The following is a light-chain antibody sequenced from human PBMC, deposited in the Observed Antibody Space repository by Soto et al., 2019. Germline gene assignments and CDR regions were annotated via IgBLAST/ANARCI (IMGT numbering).Light chain of an antibody. CDR2: EGS. Sequence: QSVLTQPASVSGSPGQSITISCTGTSSDVGSYNLVSWYQQHSGKAPKFMIYEGSKRPSGVSNRFSGSKSGNTASLTISGLQAEDEADYYCCSYAGSSPYVFGTGTKLTVL. J-gene: IGLJ1*01. CDR3: CSYAGSSPYV. CDR1: SSDVGSYNL. V-gene: IGLV2-23*01.